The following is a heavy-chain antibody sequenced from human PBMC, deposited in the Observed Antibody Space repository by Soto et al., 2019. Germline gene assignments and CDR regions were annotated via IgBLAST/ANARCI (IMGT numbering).Heavy chain of an antibody. J-gene: IGHJ6*02. CDR3: AREMALLWFGELSNNYYYGMDV. CDR2: IYTSGST. Sequence: ETLSLTCTVSGGSISSYYWSWIRQPAGKGLEWIGRIYTSGSTNYNPSLKSRVTMSVDTSKNQFSLKLSSVTAADTAVYYCAREMALLWFGELSNNYYYGMDVWGQGTTVTVSS. CDR1: GGSISSYY. D-gene: IGHD3-10*01. V-gene: IGHV4-4*07.